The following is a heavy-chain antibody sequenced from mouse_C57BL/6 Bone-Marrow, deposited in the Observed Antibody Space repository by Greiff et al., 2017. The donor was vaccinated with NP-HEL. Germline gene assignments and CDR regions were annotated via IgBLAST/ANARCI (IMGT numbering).Heavy chain of an antibody. CDR2: IRNKANNHAT. CDR1: GFTFSDAW. J-gene: IGHJ1*03. Sequence: VQLKESGGGLVQPGGSMKLSCAASGFTFSDAWMDWVRQSPEKGLEWVAEIRNKANNHATYYAESVKGRFTISRDDSKSSVYLQMNSLRAEDTGIYYCTRGYGSSDWYFDVWGTGTTVTVSS. D-gene: IGHD1-1*01. CDR3: TRGYGSSDWYFDV. V-gene: IGHV6-6*01.